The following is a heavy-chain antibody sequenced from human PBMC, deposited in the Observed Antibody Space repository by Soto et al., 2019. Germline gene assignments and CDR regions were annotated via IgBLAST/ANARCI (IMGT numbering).Heavy chain of an antibody. J-gene: IGHJ3*02. CDR2: ISAYNGNT. CDR1: GYTFTSYG. Sequence: ASVKVSCKASGYTFTSYGISWVRQAPGQGLEWMGWISAYNGNTNYAQKLQGRVTMTTDTSTSTAYMELRSLRSDDTAVYYCARVVFEYSSSSRSFDIWGQGTMVPVSS. V-gene: IGHV1-18*04. D-gene: IGHD6-6*01. CDR3: ARVVFEYSSSSRSFDI.